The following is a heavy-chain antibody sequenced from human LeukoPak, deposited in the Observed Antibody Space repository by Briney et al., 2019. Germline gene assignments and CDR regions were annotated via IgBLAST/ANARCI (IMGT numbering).Heavy chain of an antibody. CDR1: GGSISSYY. J-gene: IGHJ3*02. V-gene: IGHV4-59*06. D-gene: IGHD6-19*01. CDR3: ARGGIAVAIDI. Sequence: TSGTLSLTCTVSGGSISSYYWSWIRQHPGKGLEWIGYIYYSGSTYYNPSLKSRVTISVDTSKNQFSLKLSSVTAADTAVYYCARGGIAVAIDIWGQGTMVTVSS. CDR2: IYYSGST.